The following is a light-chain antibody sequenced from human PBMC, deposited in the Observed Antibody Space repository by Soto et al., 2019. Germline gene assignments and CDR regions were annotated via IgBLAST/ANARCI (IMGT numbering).Light chain of an antibody. CDR3: SSYTSSSILHV. J-gene: IGLJ1*01. Sequence: QSVLAQPASVSGSPGQSITISCTGTSSDVGGYNYVSWYQQHPGKAPKLMIYEVGNRPSGVSNRFSGSKSGNTASLTISGLQAEDEADYYCSSYTSSSILHVFGTGTKVTVL. CDR2: EVG. CDR1: SSDVGGYNY. V-gene: IGLV2-14*01.